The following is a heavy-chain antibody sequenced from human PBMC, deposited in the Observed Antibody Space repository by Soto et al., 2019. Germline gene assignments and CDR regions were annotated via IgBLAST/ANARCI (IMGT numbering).Heavy chain of an antibody. CDR2: IGGSGGST. CDR1: GFTFSSSA. J-gene: IGHJ4*02. Sequence: EVQLLESGGGLVQPGGSLRLSCAASGFTFSSSAMSWVRQAAGKGLEWVSGIGGSGGSTYYADSVKGRFTISRDNSKNTLYLQMNSLRAEDTAVYYCAKGLGSLGFWGQGTLDTVSS. D-gene: IGHD2-2*03. CDR3: AKGLGSLGF. V-gene: IGHV3-23*01.